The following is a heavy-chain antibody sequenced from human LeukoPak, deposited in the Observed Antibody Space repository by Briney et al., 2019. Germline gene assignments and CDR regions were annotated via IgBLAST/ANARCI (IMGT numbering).Heavy chain of an antibody. D-gene: IGHD3-9*01. CDR3: AKDMEIDTYYDILTGYLSANIDY. Sequence: GGSLRLSCAASGFTFDDYAMHWVRQAPGKGLEWVSGISWNSGSIGYADSVKGRFTISRDNAKNSLYLQMNSLRAEDTALYYCAKDMEIDTYYDILTGYLSANIDYWGQGTLVTVSS. V-gene: IGHV3-9*01. CDR1: GFTFDDYA. CDR2: ISWNSGSI. J-gene: IGHJ4*02.